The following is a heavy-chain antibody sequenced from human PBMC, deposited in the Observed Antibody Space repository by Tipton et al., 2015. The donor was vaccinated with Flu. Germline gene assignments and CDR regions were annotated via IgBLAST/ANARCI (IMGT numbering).Heavy chain of an antibody. Sequence: GSLRLSCAASGFTFSRYAMSWVRQAPGKGLEWVSAISGGGGFRGSGAGTYYADSVKGRFTISRDNSKNTVYLQMNSLRAEDTAIYYCGKVIPEIVAGLDYWGQRPLITVSS. CDR3: GKVIPEIVAGLDY. CDR1: GFTFSRYA. CDR2: ISGGGGFRGSGAGT. D-gene: IGHD5-12*01. V-gene: IGHV3-23*01. J-gene: IGHJ4*02.